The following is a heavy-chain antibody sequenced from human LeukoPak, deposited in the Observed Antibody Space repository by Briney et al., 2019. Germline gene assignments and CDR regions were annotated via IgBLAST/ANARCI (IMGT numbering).Heavy chain of an antibody. CDR3: ASQRYYDFWSGSWDYYMDV. CDR1: GGTFSSYA. CDR2: IIPIFGTA. Sequence: GASVKVSCKASGGTFSSYAISWVRQTPGQGLEWMGGIIPIFGTANYAQKFQGRVTITTDESTRTAYMELSSLRSEDTAVYYCASQRYYDFWSGSWDYYMDVWGKGTTVTVSS. D-gene: IGHD3-3*01. J-gene: IGHJ6*03. V-gene: IGHV1-69*05.